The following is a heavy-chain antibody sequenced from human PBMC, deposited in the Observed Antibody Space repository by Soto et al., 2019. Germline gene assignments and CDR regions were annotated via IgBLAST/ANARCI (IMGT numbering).Heavy chain of an antibody. Sequence: QITLKESGPTLVKPTQTLTLTCSFSGFSLSTSGVGVGWISQPPGKALEWLALIYWDDDKHYSPSLKSRLTVTKDTSKNRVVLTMTNMDPMDTATYYCAHRQWLGHTDYWGQGTLVTVSS. CDR2: IYWDDDK. V-gene: IGHV2-5*02. CDR3: AHRQWLGHTDY. CDR1: GFSLSTSGVG. J-gene: IGHJ4*02. D-gene: IGHD6-19*01.